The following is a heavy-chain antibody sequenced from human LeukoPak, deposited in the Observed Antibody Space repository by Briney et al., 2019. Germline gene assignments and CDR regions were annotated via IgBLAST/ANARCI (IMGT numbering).Heavy chain of an antibody. CDR3: ARIGQRYYYGMDV. CDR2: IYYSGST. CDR1: GGSISSYY. J-gene: IGHJ6*02. V-gene: IGHV4-59*01. Sequence: PSETLSLTCTVSGGSISSYYWSWIRQPPGKGLEWIGYIYYSGSTNYNPSLKSRVTISVDTSKNQFSLKLSSVTAADTAVYYCARIGQRYYYGMDVWGQGTTVTVSS.